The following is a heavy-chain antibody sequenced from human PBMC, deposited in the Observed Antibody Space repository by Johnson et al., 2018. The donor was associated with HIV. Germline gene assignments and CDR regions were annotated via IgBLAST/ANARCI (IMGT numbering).Heavy chain of an antibody. J-gene: IGHJ3*02. CDR3: ARDHIAAALGAFDI. V-gene: IGHV3-66*01. CDR2: LYSGGST. D-gene: IGHD6-13*01. Sequence: VQLVESGGGLVQPGGSLRLSCAASGFTVSSNYMSWVRQAPGKGLEWVSVLYSGGSTYYADSLKGRFTISRDNSKNTLYLQMNSLRAEDTAVYYCARDHIAAALGAFDIWGQGTMVTVSS. CDR1: GFTVSSNY.